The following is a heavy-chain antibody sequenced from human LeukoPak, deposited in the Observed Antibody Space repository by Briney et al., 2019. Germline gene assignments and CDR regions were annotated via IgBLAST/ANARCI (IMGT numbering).Heavy chain of an antibody. Sequence: SETLSLTCTVSGGPISSYYWSWIRQPPGKGLEWIGYIYYSGSTNYNPSLKSRVTISVDTSKNQFSLKLSSVTAADTAVYYCARRAYDFWSGYSTFDYWGQGTLVTVSS. V-gene: IGHV4-59*01. CDR2: IYYSGST. CDR3: ARRAYDFWSGYSTFDY. J-gene: IGHJ4*02. D-gene: IGHD3-3*01. CDR1: GGPISSYY.